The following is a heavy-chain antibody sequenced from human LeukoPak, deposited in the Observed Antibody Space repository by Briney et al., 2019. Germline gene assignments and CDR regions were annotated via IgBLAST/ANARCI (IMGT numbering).Heavy chain of an antibody. D-gene: IGHD5-24*01. J-gene: IGHJ2*01. CDR3: ARGDGYNYWYFDL. V-gene: IGHV4-59*01. Sequence: TSETLSLTCTVSGGSISSYYWSWTRQPPGKGLEWIGYIYYSGSTNYNPSLKSRVTISVDTSKNQFSLKLSSVTAADTAVYYCARGDGYNYWYFDLWGRVTLVTVSS. CDR1: GGSISSYY. CDR2: IYYSGST.